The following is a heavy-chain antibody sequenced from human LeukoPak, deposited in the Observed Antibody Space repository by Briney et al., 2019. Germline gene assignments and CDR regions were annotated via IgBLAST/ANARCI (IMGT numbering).Heavy chain of an antibody. CDR3: AKWELYSGFYYIDY. V-gene: IGHV3-7*01. D-gene: IGHD1-26*01. J-gene: IGHJ4*02. CDR2: IKPDGSLI. Sequence: GGSLRLSCAASGFTFSSYWMTWVRQGPGKGLEWVANIKPDGSLIYYVDSVKGRFTISRDNAKDSLYLQMNSLRAEDTAVYYCAKWELYSGFYYIDYWGQGTLATVSS. CDR1: GFTFSSYW.